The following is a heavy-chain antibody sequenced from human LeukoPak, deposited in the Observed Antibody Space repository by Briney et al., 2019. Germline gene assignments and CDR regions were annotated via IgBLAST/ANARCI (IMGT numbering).Heavy chain of an antibody. CDR1: GGSISSYY. J-gene: IGHJ4*02. V-gene: IGHV4-59*01. Sequence: SETLSLTRTVSGGSISSYYWSWIRQPPGKGLEWIGYIYYSGSTNYNPSLMSRVTISVDTSKNQFSLKLSSVTAADTAVYYCARELRVDYFDYWGQGTLVTVSS. CDR2: IYYSGST. D-gene: IGHD5-12*01. CDR3: ARELRVDYFDY.